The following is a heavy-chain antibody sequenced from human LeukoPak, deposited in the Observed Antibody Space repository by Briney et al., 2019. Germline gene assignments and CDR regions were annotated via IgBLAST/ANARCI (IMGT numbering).Heavy chain of an antibody. CDR2: IVVGSGNT. J-gene: IGHJ6*03. CDR1: GFTFTSSA. D-gene: IGHD2-15*01. CDR3: AAPGVGSYYYYYMDV. Sequence: TSVKVSCKASGFTFTSSAVQWVRQARGQRLEWIGWIVVGSGNTNYAQKFQERVTITRDMSTSTAYMELSSLRSEDTAVYYCAAPGVGSYYYYYMDVWGKGTTVTVSS. V-gene: IGHV1-58*01.